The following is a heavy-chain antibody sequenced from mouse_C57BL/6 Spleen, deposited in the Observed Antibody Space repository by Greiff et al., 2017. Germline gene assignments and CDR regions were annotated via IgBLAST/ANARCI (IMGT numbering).Heavy chain of an antibody. D-gene: IGHD1-1*01. V-gene: IGHV1-55*01. CDR1: GYTFTSYW. Sequence: QVQLQQPGAELVKPGASVKMSCKASGYTFTSYWITWVKQRPGQGLEWIGDIYPGSGSTNYNEKFKSKATLTVDTSSSTAYMQLSSLTSEDSAVYYCARDGYYYGSSLYAMDYWGQGTSVTVSS. CDR2: IYPGSGST. J-gene: IGHJ4*01. CDR3: ARDGYYYGSSLYAMDY.